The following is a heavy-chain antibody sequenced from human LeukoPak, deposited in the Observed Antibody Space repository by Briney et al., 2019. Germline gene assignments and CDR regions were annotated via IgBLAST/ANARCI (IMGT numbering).Heavy chain of an antibody. J-gene: IGHJ4*02. CDR2: MNPNSGNT. CDR3: ARRKGYYDSNGYLAY. CDR1: GYTFTSYD. Sequence: GASVKVSCKATGYTFTSYDINWVRQATGQGLGWMGWMNPNSGNTGYAQKFPGRVTMTKNTSISTAYMELSSLRSEDTAVYYCARRKGYYDSNGYLAYGGQGTLVTVSS. V-gene: IGHV1-8*01. D-gene: IGHD3-22*01.